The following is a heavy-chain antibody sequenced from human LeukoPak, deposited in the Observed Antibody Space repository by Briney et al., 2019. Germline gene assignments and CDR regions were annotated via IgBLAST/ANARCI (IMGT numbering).Heavy chain of an antibody. CDR1: GFTFSSYE. CDR3: ARDRHGATGYYYYYMDV. J-gene: IGHJ6*03. V-gene: IGHV3-48*03. CDR2: ISSSGSTI. D-gene: IGHD4-17*01. Sequence: GGSLRLSCAASGFTFSSYEMNWVRQAPGKGLEWVSYISSSGSTIYYADSVKGRFTISRDNAKNSLYLQMNSLRAEDTAVYYCARDRHGATGYYYYYMDVWGKGTTVTISS.